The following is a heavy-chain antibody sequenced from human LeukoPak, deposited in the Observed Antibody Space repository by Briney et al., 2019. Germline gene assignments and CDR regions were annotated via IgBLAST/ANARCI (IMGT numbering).Heavy chain of an antibody. D-gene: IGHD3-22*01. CDR3: ARTRGDYYDSSGYPDY. Sequence: GASVKVPCKASGYTFTSYGISWVRQAPGQGLEWMGWISAYNGNTNYAQKLQGRVTMTTDTSTSTAYMELRSLRSDDTAVYYCARTRGDYYDSSGYPDYWGQGTLVTISS. V-gene: IGHV1-18*01. J-gene: IGHJ4*02. CDR1: GYTFTSYG. CDR2: ISAYNGNT.